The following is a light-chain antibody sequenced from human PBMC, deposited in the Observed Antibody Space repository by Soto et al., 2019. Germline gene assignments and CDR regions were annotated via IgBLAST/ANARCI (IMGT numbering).Light chain of an antibody. J-gene: IGKJ1*01. CDR2: GAS. V-gene: IGKV3-15*01. CDR1: QSVSSN. CDR3: QQYNNWWT. Sequence: EIVMTQSPATLSVYPGERATLSCRASQSVSSNLAWYQQKPGQAPRLLIYGASTRATGIPARFSGSGSGTEFTLTISSLQSEDFAVYYCQQYNNWWTFGQGTRWIS.